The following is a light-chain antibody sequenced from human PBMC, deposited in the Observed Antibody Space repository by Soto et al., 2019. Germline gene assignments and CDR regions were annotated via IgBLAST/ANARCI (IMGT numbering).Light chain of an antibody. CDR3: LQNNEWPLT. J-gene: IGKJ4*01. CDR1: QSVGRN. V-gene: IGKV3D-15*01. CDR2: TAS. Sequence: ETVMTQSPASLSASPGDEATLSCRASQSVGRNVAWYRQKVGQAPRLLIYTASTRATGITVRFSGSGSGTEFTLTISGLQSDDFATYYCLQNNEWPLTFGGGTKVEIK.